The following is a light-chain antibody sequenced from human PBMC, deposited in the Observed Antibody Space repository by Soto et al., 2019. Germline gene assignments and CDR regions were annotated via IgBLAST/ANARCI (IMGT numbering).Light chain of an antibody. CDR2: DAS. J-gene: IGKJ4*01. Sequence: DIQMTQSPSSLSASLGARVTITCQASQAISNYLNWDRQKPGHAPKLLIYDASNLETGVRSRFSGSGSGTDFTVTISSLQPEDIATYYWQQYDNVPLTFGGGTKVEIK. CDR1: QAISNY. V-gene: IGKV1-33*01. CDR3: QQYDNVPLT.